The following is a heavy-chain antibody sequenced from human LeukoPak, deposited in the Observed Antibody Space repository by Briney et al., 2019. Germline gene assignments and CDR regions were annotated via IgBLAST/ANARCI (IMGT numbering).Heavy chain of an antibody. Sequence: SETPSLTCTVSGGSMNNHYWSWIRQPPGKGPEWIGYIYYSGSTNYNPSLKSRVTISVDTSKNQFSLKLTSVTAADTAVYYCAKHLTNAYYDMIWFDPWGQGTLVTVSS. D-gene: IGHD3-16*01. V-gene: IGHV4-59*11. CDR1: GGSMNNHY. CDR2: IYYSGST. CDR3: AKHLTNAYYDMIWFDP. J-gene: IGHJ5*02.